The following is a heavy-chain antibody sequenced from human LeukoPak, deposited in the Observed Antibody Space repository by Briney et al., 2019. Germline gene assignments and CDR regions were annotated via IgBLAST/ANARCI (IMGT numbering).Heavy chain of an antibody. CDR1: GFTFSNAR. J-gene: IGHJ4*02. CDR2: IKSKTDGGTT. D-gene: IGHD6-13*01. V-gene: IGHV3-15*01. CDR3: TRFIAAAGTAY. Sequence: PGGSLRLSCAASGFTFSNARMSWVRQAPGKGLEWVGRIKSKTDGGTTDYAAPVKGRFTISRDDSKNTLYLQMNSLKTEDTAVYYCTRFIAAAGTAYWGQGTLVTVSS.